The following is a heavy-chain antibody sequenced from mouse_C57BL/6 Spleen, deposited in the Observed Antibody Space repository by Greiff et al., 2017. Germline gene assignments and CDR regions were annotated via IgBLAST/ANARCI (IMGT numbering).Heavy chain of an antibody. J-gene: IGHJ2*01. V-gene: IGHV1-52*01. CDR1: GYTFTSYW. CDR2: IDPSDSET. Sequence: QVQLKQPGAELVRPGSSVKLSCKASGYTFTSYWLHWVKQRPIQGLEWIGNIDPSDSETHYNQKFKDKATLTVDKSSSTAYMQLSSLTSVDSAVYYCARSPMVRTFFDYWGQGTTLTVSS. CDR3: ARSPMVRTFFDY. D-gene: IGHD2-1*01.